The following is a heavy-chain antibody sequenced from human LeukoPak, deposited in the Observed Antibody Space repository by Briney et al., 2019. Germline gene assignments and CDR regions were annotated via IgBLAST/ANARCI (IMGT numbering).Heavy chain of an antibody. D-gene: IGHD3-3*01. Sequence: GGSLRLSCAASGFTFSSYWMHWVRQAPGKGLVWVSRINSDGSSTSYADSVKGRFTISRDNAKNTLYLQMNSLRAEDTAVYYCARPYYDFWSGYFQSVSDYWGQGTLVTVSS. CDR2: INSDGSST. CDR3: ARPYYDFWSGYFQSVSDY. J-gene: IGHJ4*02. V-gene: IGHV3-74*01. CDR1: GFTFSSYW.